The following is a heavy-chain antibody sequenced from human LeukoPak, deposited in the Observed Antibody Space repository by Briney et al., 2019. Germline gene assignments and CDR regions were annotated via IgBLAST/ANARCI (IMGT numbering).Heavy chain of an antibody. Sequence: SETLSLTCTVSGGSISSYYWSWIRQPAGKGLEWIGRIYTSGSTNYNPSLKSRVTMSVDTSKNQFSLKLSSVTAADTAVYYCARDPASSGWYPSPNTDGPPSYWGQGTLVTVSS. J-gene: IGHJ4*02. D-gene: IGHD6-19*01. CDR2: IYTSGST. V-gene: IGHV4-4*07. CDR1: GGSISSYY. CDR3: ARDPASSGWYPSPNTDGPPSY.